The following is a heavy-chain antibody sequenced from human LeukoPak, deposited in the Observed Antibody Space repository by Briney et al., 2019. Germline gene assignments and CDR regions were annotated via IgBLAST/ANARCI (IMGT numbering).Heavy chain of an antibody. CDR2: IIPIFGTA. J-gene: IGHJ4*02. CDR1: GGTFSSYA. D-gene: IGHD5-18*01. Sequence: SVKVSCKASGGTFSSYAIIWVRQAPGQGLEWMGGIIPIFGTANYAQKFQGRVTITTDESTSTAYMELSSLRSEDTAVYYCVTGFTTMAVDYFDYWGQGTLVTVSP. CDR3: VTGFTTMAVDYFDY. V-gene: IGHV1-69*05.